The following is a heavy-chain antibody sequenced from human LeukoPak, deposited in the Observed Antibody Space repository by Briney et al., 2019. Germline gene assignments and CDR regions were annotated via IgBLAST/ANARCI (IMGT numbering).Heavy chain of an antibody. D-gene: IGHD3-10*01. CDR1: GFTFSSYA. J-gene: IGHJ6*02. Sequence: GGSLRLSCAASGFTFSSYAMSWVRQAPGKGLEWVSAISGSGGSTYYADSVKGRFTISRDNSKNTLYLQMDSLRAEDTAVYYCAREGSGSLNYYYYGMDVWGQGTTVTVSS. CDR3: AREGSGSLNYYYYGMDV. CDR2: ISGSGGST. V-gene: IGHV3-23*01.